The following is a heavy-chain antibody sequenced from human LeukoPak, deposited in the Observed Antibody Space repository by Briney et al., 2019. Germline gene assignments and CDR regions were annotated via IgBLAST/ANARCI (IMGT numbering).Heavy chain of an antibody. CDR3: ARDGPAQMVDFDY. J-gene: IGHJ4*02. V-gene: IGHV1-2*02. CDR2: IYPYTGAT. CDR1: GYTFSGTGWY. Sequence: ASVKVSFKASGYTFSGTGWYLYWLRQAPGQGLECMGWIYPYTGATHYAQKFQGRVAMTRDTSISTAYMELSRLRPDDTAVYYCARDGPAQMVDFDYWGQGTLGTVSS. D-gene: IGHD3-10*01.